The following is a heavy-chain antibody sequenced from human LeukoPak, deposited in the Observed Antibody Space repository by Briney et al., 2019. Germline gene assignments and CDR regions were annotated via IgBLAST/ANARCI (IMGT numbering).Heavy chain of an antibody. CDR2: IYYSGST. CDR3: ARGRVGYSSSWYYFDY. J-gene: IGHJ4*02. V-gene: IGHV4-59*01. Sequence: SETLSLTCTVSGGSMSSYYWSWIRQPPGKGLEWIGYIYYSGSTNYNPSLKSRVTISVDTSKNQFSLKLSSVTAADTAVYYCARGRVGYSSSWYYFDYWGQGTLVTVSS. CDR1: GGSMSSYY. D-gene: IGHD6-13*01.